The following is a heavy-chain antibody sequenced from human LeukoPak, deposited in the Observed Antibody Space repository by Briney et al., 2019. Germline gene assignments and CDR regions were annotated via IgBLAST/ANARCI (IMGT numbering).Heavy chain of an antibody. J-gene: IGHJ4*02. D-gene: IGHD3-22*01. CDR1: GFTVISNY. CDR2: IYSGGST. CDR3: AKAYYYDSSGYYAPHFDY. V-gene: IGHV3-66*01. Sequence: PGGSLRLSCAASGFTVISNYMSWVRQAPGKGLEWVSVIYSGGSTYYADSVKGRFTISRDNSKNTLHLQMNSLRAEDTAVYYCAKAYYYDSSGYYAPHFDYWGQGTLVTVSS.